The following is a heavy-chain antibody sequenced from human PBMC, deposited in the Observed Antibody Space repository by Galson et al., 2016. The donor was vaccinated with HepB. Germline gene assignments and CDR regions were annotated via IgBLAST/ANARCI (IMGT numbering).Heavy chain of an antibody. V-gene: IGHV3-53*01. CDR3: ARGHDYGDYLAT. CDR1: GFTVSSRY. D-gene: IGHD4-17*01. J-gene: IGHJ4*02. CDR2: IYSAGSA. Sequence: SLRLSCAASGFTVSSRYMSWVRQAPGKGLEWVSAIYSAGSAYYADSVKGRFTISRDESENTLYLQMNSLRADDTALYYCARGHDYGDYLATWGQGSLVIVSS.